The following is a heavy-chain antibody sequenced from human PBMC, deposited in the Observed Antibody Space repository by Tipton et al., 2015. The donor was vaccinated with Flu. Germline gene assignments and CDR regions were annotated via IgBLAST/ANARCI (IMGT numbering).Heavy chain of an antibody. D-gene: IGHD3-9*01. CDR1: GGSFSGYY. CDR2: IYYSGTT. V-gene: IGHV4-34*01. CDR3: AKEGSYNILTNYYNKGVDP. J-gene: IGHJ5*02. Sequence: LRLSCAVYGGSFSGYYWSWIRQPPGKGLEWIGSIYYSGTTYYNPSLKSRVTMSIDTSKNQFSLKVTSVTAADTAVYYCAKEGSYNILTNYYNKGVDPWGQGTLVIVSS.